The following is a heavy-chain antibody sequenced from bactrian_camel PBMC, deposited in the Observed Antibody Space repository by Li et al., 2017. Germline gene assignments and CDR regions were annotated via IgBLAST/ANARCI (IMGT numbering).Heavy chain of an antibody. CDR2: THTGGGKT. J-gene: IGHJ4*01. D-gene: IGHD2*01. V-gene: IGHV3S1*01. Sequence: VQLVESGGGSVQAGGSLRLSCSTSAFGYSNNCLAWFRQAPGREREAVAATHTGGGKTYYTDAVKGRFTISHDAAKNSIDLQMNSLKPEDTAMYYCAQLAFCATLPSYCRGAYCYYQDDQPTMSLNYWGRGTQVTVS. CDR1: AFGYSNNC. CDR3: AQLAFCATLPSYCRGAYCYYQDDQPTMSLNY.